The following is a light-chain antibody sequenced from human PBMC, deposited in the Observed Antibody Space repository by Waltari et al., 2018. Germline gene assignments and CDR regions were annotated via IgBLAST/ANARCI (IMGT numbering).Light chain of an antibody. CDR3: QQFNSYPLT. CDR2: DVF. Sequence: AIQLTLSPSSLSASVGDRVTISCRASITVSSALAWYQQQPGKPPKLLIYDVFNLQSGVPSRFSGSGSGTDFTLTINSLQPEDFATYYCQQFNSYPLTFGGGTKVEIK. V-gene: IGKV1-13*02. CDR1: ITVSSA. J-gene: IGKJ4*01.